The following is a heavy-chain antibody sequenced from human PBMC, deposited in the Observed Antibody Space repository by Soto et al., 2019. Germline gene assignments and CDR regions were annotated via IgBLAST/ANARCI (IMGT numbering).Heavy chain of an antibody. CDR3: ARDCTYDFWSGYYHGYYYYGMDV. Sequence: GAPLRPPSPPSGFTFSTSCTSSVPQAPGKALVWVANVKKDGSNKYYGDSVKGRFTIARDNAKNSLYLQMNSLRAEDTAVYYCARDCTYDFWSGYYHGYYYYGMDVWGQGTTVTVSS. V-gene: IGHV3-7*03. J-gene: IGHJ6*02. D-gene: IGHD3-3*01. CDR1: GFTFSTSC. CDR2: VKKDGSNK.